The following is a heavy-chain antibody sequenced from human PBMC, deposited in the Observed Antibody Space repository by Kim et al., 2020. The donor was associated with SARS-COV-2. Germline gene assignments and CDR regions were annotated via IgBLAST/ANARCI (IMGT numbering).Heavy chain of an antibody. J-gene: IGHJ6*02. Sequence: SETLSLTCTVSGGSISSNDWSWIRQPPGKGLEWFGYMYYSGSTNYNPSLKSRVTISVDRSKNQFSLKMSSVTAADTAVYYCARAPDEYVWGGYGMDVWGQGTTVTVS. V-gene: IGHV4-59*01. CDR1: GGSISSND. CDR2: MYYSGST. D-gene: IGHD3-16*01. CDR3: ARAPDEYVWGGYGMDV.